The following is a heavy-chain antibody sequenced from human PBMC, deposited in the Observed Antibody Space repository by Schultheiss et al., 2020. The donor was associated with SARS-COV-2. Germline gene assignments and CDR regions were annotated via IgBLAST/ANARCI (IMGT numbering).Heavy chain of an antibody. J-gene: IGHJ6*02. Sequence: GGSLRLSCAASGFTFSRYWMHWVRQAPGKGLEWVSVIYSGGTTYFADSVKGRFTISRDNSKNTLYLQMNTLRVEDTAVYYCARDYYGMDVWGQGTTVTVSS. CDR2: IYSGGTT. CDR1: GFTFSRYW. V-gene: IGHV3-53*01. CDR3: ARDYYGMDV.